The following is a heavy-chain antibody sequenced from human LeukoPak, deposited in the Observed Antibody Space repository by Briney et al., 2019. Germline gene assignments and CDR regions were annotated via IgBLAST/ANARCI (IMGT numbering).Heavy chain of an antibody. D-gene: IGHD3-22*01. V-gene: IGHV3-33*01. CDR3: ARDRNYYDSSGYPLDY. CDR1: GFTFSSYG. Sequence: PGRSLRLSCAASGFTFSSYGMHWVRQAPGKGLEWVAVIWYDGSNKYYADSVKGRFTISRDNSKNTLYLQMNGLRAEDTAVYYCARDRNYYDSSGYPLDYWGQGTLVTVSS. CDR2: IWYDGSNK. J-gene: IGHJ4*02.